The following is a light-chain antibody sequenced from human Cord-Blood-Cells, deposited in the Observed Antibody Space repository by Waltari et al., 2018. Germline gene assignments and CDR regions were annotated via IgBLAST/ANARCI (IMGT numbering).Light chain of an antibody. CDR2: AAS. V-gene: IGKV1-39*01. CDR3: QQSYSTPYT. J-gene: IGKJ2*01. Sequence: DIQMTQSPSSMSASVGDRVTITCRASQSISSYLNWYQQKPGKAPKLLIYAASSLQTGVPSRFRCSGSGTEFTLTISSRQPEAFATYYCQQSYSTPYTFGQGTKLESK. CDR1: QSISSY.